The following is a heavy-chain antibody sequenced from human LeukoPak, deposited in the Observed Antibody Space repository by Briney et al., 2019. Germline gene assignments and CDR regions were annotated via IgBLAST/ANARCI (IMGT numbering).Heavy chain of an antibody. CDR3: AKGSTTGTTGGSFDP. J-gene: IGHJ5*02. CDR1: GFTVSTYA. V-gene: IGHV3-23*01. CDR2: ISGGGGIT. D-gene: IGHD1-1*01. Sequence: GGSLRLSCLASGFTVSTYAMSWVRQAPGKGLEWVSGISGGGGITYCADSVKGRFTISKDNSKNTLSLQINSLRAEYTAVYYCAKGSTTGTTGGSFDPWGQGALVTVSS.